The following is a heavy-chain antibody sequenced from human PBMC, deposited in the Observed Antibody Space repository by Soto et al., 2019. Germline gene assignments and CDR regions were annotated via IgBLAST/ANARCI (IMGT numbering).Heavy chain of an antibody. CDR1: GFDFNTYG. V-gene: IGHV3-30*18. J-gene: IGHJ5*02. CDR2: ISFDGGNQ. CDR3: VKDSSITAAGSGGWFDP. D-gene: IGHD6-13*01. Sequence: QVQLVQSGGGVVQPGRSLRLSCAASGFDFNTYGLHWVRQAPGKGLEWVAGISFDGGNQYYADSVKGRFTISRDKSNNTLFLQMNSLGAEDTATYYCVKDSSITAAGSGGWFDPWGQGTLVIVS.